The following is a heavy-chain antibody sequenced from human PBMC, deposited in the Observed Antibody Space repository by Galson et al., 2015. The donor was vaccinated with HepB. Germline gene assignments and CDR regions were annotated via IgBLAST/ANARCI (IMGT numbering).Heavy chain of an antibody. CDR1: GFTFSSYG. CDR3: ARDLIGWNGEGTINYGMDV. D-gene: IGHD1-1*01. J-gene: IGHJ6*02. Sequence: SLRLSCAASGFTFSSYGMHWVRQAPGKGLEWVAVIWYDGSNKYYADSVKGRFTISRDNSKNTLYLQMNSLRAEDTAVYYCARDLIGWNGEGTINYGMDVWGQGTTVTVSS. CDR2: IWYDGSNK. V-gene: IGHV3-33*01.